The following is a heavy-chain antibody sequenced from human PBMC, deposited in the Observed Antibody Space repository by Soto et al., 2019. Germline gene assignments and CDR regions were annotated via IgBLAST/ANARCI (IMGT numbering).Heavy chain of an antibody. CDR2: IYYSGST. CDR1: GGSISSGGYY. CDR3: ARVGGINWFDP. J-gene: IGHJ5*02. Sequence: QVQLQESGPGLVKPSQTLSLTCTVSGGSISSGGYYWSWIRQHPGKGLEWIGYIYYSGSTYYNPALTRRVTISVDTSKNHFSLKLSSVTAADTAVYYCARVGGINWFDPWGQGTLVTVSS. V-gene: IGHV4-31*03. D-gene: IGHD3-16*01.